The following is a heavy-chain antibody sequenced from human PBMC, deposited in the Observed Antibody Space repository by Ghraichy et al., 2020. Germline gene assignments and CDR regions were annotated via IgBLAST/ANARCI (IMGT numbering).Heavy chain of an antibody. D-gene: IGHD1-14*01. CDR3: VKDAEMQSFDY. Sequence: GGSLRLSCSASGFTFGNYAMFWVRQAPGKGLEYVSLINNNGANTHYIDFVKGRFTVSRDNSKNTLYLQMSSLRVEDTVVYYCVKDAEMQSFDYWGQGTLVTVSS. CDR2: INNNGANT. CDR1: GFTFGNYA. J-gene: IGHJ4*02. V-gene: IGHV3-64D*06.